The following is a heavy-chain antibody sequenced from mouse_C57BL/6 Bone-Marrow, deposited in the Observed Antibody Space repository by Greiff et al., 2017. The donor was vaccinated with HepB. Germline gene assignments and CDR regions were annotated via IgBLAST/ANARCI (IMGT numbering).Heavy chain of an antibody. CDR1: GFTFSSYG. CDR3: ARRPYYYGSSYGYFDV. V-gene: IGHV5-6*01. Sequence: DVQLVESGGDLVKPGGSLKLSCAASGFTFSSYGMSWVRQTPDKRLEWVATISSGGSYTYYPDSVKGRFTISRDNAKNTLYLQMSSLKSEDTAMYYCARRPYYYGSSYGYFDVWGTGTTVTVSS. J-gene: IGHJ1*03. D-gene: IGHD1-1*01. CDR2: ISSGGSYT.